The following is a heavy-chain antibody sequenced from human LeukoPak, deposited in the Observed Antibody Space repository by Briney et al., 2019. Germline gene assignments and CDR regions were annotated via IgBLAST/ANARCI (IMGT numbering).Heavy chain of an antibody. D-gene: IGHD3-22*01. CDR2: ISYDGSNK. CDR1: GFTFSSYA. J-gene: IGHJ4*02. CDR3: ARGKRGIVVVITPPDY. V-gene: IGHV3-30-3*01. Sequence: GGSLRLSCAASGFTFSSYAMHWVRQAPGKGLEWVAVISYDGSNKYYADSVKGRFTISRDNSKNTLYLQMNSLRAEDTAVYYCARGKRGIVVVITPPDYWGQGTLVTVSS.